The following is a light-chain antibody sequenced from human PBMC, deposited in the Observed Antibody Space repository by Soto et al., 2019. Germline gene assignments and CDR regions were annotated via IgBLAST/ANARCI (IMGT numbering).Light chain of an antibody. Sequence: ESVLTRAPGTLSLAPGERATLSCRASQSVSSSYLAWYQQKPDQAPRLLIYDAFNRATRIPARFSGSGYGTEFNLTIRSLEPEDFVVHYCQQRRNWPITFGQGTRREI. J-gene: IGKJ5*01. CDR3: QQRRNWPIT. CDR2: DAF. V-gene: IGKV3D-20*02. CDR1: QSVSSSY.